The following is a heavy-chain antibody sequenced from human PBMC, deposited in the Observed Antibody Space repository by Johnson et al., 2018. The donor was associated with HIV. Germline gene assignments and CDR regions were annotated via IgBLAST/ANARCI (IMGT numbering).Heavy chain of an antibody. CDR1: GFTFSDYY. Sequence: QMQLVESGGGLVKPGGSLRLSCAASGFTFSDYYMSWIRQAPGKGLEWVAVISYDGSNKYYADSVKGRFTISRDNSKNTLYLQMNSLRAADTAVYYCAKGFFELDDAFDIWGQGTMVTVSS. J-gene: IGHJ3*02. CDR3: AKGFFELDDAFDI. CDR2: ISYDGSNK. V-gene: IGHV3-30*18. D-gene: IGHD3/OR15-3a*01.